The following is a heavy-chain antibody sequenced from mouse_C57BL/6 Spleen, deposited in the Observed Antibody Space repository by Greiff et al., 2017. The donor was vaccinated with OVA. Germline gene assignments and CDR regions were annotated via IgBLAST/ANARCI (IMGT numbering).Heavy chain of an antibody. CDR2: INPNNGGT. CDR1: GYTFTDYY. D-gene: IGHD2-4*01. Sequence: VQLQQSGPELVKPGASVKISCKASGYTFTDYYMNWVKQSHGKSLEWIGDINPNNGGTSYNQKFKGKATLTVDKSSSTAYMELRSLTSEDSAVYYCASLYDYDGYYAMDYWGQGTSVTVSS. J-gene: IGHJ4*01. V-gene: IGHV1-26*01. CDR3: ASLYDYDGYYAMDY.